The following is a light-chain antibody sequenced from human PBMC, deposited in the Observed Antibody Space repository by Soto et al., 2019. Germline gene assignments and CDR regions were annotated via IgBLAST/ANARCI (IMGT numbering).Light chain of an antibody. CDR3: QQYYSYPQT. CDR1: QGISSY. J-gene: IGKJ1*01. Sequence: AIRMTQSPSSFSASTGDRVTITCRASQGISSYLAWYQQKPGKAPKLLIYAASTFQSGVPSRFSRSGSGTDFTLTISWLQSEDFATYYCQQYYSYPQTFGEGTKLDIK. V-gene: IGKV1-8*01. CDR2: AAS.